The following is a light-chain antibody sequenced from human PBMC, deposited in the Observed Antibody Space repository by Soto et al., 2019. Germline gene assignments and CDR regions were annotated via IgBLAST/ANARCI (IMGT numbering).Light chain of an antibody. CDR3: SSYTSSNIRV. CDR2: DVS. J-gene: IGLJ2*01. CDR1: SSDVGGYNY. Sequence: QSALTQPASVSGSPGQSITISCTGSSSDVGGYNYVSWYQQHPGKAPKVMIYDVSNRPSGVSNRFSGSKSGNTASLTISGLQAEDEADYYCSSYTSSNIRVFGGGTKVTVL. V-gene: IGLV2-14*01.